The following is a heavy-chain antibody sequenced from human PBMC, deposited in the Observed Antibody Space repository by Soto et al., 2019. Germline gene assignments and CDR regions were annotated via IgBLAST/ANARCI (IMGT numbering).Heavy chain of an antibody. D-gene: IGHD2-15*01. J-gene: IGHJ6*02. V-gene: IGHV4-39*01. Sequence: RSSETLSLTCTVSGDSSVSSSSYYWGWIRQPPGKGLEWIGSIYYTGNTFYSPSFRSRLTISADTSKSQFSLKLRSVTAADTATYYCASEVSSTDGMDVWGQGTTVTVSS. CDR3: ASEVSSTDGMDV. CDR2: IYYTGNT. CDR1: GDSSVSSSSYY.